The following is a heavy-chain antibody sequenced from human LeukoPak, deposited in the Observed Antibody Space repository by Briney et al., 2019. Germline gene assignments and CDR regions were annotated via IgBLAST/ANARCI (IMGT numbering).Heavy chain of an antibody. Sequence: ASVKVFCKASGYTFTSYGISWVRQAPGQGLEWMGWISAYNGNTNYAQKLQGRVTMTTDTSTSTAYMELRSLRSDDTDVYYCARDAIAAAGTSWFDPWGQGTLVTVSS. D-gene: IGHD6-13*01. CDR1: GYTFTSYG. CDR2: ISAYNGNT. CDR3: ARDAIAAAGTSWFDP. J-gene: IGHJ5*02. V-gene: IGHV1-18*01.